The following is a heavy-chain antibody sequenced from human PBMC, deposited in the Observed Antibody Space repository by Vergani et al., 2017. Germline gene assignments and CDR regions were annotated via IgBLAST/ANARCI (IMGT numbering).Heavy chain of an antibody. CDR1: GGTFSSYA. D-gene: IGHD3-3*01. V-gene: IGHV1-69*18. CDR2: IIPIFGTA. J-gene: IGHJ6*03. Sequence: QVQLVQSGAEVKKPGSSVKVSCKASGGTFSSYAISWVRQAPGQGLEWMGRIIPIFGTANYAQKFQGRVTITADESTSKAYMELSSLRSEDTAVYYCARAVGGPYYDFWSGYYNYYYYYMDVWGKGP. CDR3: ARAVGGPYYDFWSGYYNYYYYYMDV.